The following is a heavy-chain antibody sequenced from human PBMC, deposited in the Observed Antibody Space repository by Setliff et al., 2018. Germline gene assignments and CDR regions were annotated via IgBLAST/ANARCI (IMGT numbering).Heavy chain of an antibody. CDR1: GGTFINYA. D-gene: IGHD1-26*01. CDR2: IIPILGTA. CDR3: ARVSGTIVAARGFDY. V-gene: IGHV1-69*13. J-gene: IGHJ4*02. Sequence: SVKVSCKASGGTFINYAISWVRQAPGQGLEWMGGIIPILGTANYAQKFQGRVTITADESTSTAYMELSSLRSEDTAVYYCARVSGTIVAARGFDYWGQGTLVTVS.